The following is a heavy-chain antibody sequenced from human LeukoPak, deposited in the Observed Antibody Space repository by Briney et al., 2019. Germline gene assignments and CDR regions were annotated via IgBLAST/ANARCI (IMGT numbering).Heavy chain of an antibody. CDR3: ARAGPPAFDP. CDR2: ISYSGSTT. V-gene: IGHV3-48*03. CDR1: GFTFTIFE. Sequence: VGSLRLSCAAPGFTFTIFEMNWVRQAPGKGLGWVSYISYSGSTTSYADSVKGRFTISRDNAKHSLYLQMNSLRAEDTAVYYCARAGPPAFDPWGQGTLVTVSS. J-gene: IGHJ5*02.